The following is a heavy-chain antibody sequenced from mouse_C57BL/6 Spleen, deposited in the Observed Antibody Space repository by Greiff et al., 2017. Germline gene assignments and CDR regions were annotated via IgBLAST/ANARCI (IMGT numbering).Heavy chain of an antibody. J-gene: IGHJ2*01. CDR2: IHPNSGST. Sequence: QVQLKQPGAELVKPGASVKLSCKASGYTFTSYWMHWVKQRPGQGLEWIGMIHPNSGSTNYNEKFKSKATLTVDKSSSTAYMQLSSLTSEDSAVYYCARLEHYYGSSWGQGTTLTVSS. CDR1: GYTFTSYW. V-gene: IGHV1-64*01. CDR3: ARLEHYYGSS. D-gene: IGHD1-1*01.